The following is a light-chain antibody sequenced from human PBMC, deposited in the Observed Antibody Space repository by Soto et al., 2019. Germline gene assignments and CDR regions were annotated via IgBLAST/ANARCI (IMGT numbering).Light chain of an antibody. CDR2: GVS. CDR1: QSVRSN. V-gene: IGKV3-15*01. Sequence: EIVMTQSPATLSVSPGERATLSCRASQSVRSNVAWYQQKPGQAPRLLMYGVSTRATGIPARFSGSGSGTEFTLTICSLQSEDFAVYYCKHYNTWPGFGQGTKLEIK. J-gene: IGKJ2*01. CDR3: KHYNTWPG.